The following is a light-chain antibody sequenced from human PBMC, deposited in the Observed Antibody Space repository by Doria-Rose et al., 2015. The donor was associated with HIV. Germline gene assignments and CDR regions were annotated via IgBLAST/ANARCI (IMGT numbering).Light chain of an antibody. J-gene: IGKJ3*01. CDR1: QSLLYTSKNY. CDR3: QQYYDTPS. Sequence: DIRVTQSPESLGMSLGERATLNCKSNQSLLYTSKNYLAWYQQKPGQPRNLLIYWASSRHAGVPARFSGSGSGTDCTLTISSLEAEDVAVYECQQYYDTPSSGPGTTVAIK. V-gene: IGKV4-1*01. CDR2: WAS.